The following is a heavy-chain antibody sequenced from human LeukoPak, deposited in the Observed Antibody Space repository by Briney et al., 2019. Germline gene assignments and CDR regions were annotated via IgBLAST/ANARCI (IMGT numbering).Heavy chain of an antibody. CDR2: ISSSGSTI. V-gene: IGHV3-21*04. Sequence: GGSLRLSCAASGFTFSSYSMNWVRQAPGKGLEWVSSISSSGSTIYYADSVKGRFTISRDNAKNSLYLQMNSLRAEDTAVYYCARDSSGYSSGFDYWGQGTLVTVSS. D-gene: IGHD6-19*01. CDR3: ARDSSGYSSGFDY. J-gene: IGHJ4*02. CDR1: GFTFSSYS.